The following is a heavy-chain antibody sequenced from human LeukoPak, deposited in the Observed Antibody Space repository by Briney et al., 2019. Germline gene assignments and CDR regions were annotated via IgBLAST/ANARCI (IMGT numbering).Heavy chain of an antibody. V-gene: IGHV3-21*01. CDR1: GFTFSSYS. CDR2: ISSSSSYI. CDR3: ARSNYYDSSGYYYGGYYFDY. J-gene: IGHJ4*02. D-gene: IGHD3-22*01. Sequence: GGSLRLSCAASGFTFSSYSMNWVRQAPGKGLEWVSSISSSSSYIYYADSVKGRFTISRDNAKNSLYLQMNSLRAEDTAVYYCARSNYYDSSGYYYGGYYFDYWGQGTLVTVSS.